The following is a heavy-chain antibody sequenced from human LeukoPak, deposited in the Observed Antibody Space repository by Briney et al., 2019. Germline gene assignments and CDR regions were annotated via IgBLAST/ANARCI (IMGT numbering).Heavy chain of an antibody. CDR3: ARCFYDFWSANWFDP. J-gene: IGHJ5*02. Sequence: PSEILSLTCSVSGGSISSGSYYWSWIRQHPGKGLESIGYIYYSGSTYYNPSLKSRVTISVDTSKNQFSLKLSSVAAADTAVYYCARCFYDFWSANWFDPWGQGTLVTVSS. V-gene: IGHV4-31*03. D-gene: IGHD3-3*01. CDR2: IYYSGST. CDR1: GGSISSGSYY.